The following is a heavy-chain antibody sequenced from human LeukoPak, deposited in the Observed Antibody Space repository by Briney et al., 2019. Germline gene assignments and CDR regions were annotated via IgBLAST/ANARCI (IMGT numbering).Heavy chain of an antibody. Sequence: PSETLSLTCTVSGGSISSYYWNWLRQPAGKGLEWIGRISSSGSANYNPSLKSRVTISVDTSKNQFSLKLSSVTAADTAVYYCASSHDYDSSGYFVGYYFDYWGQGTLVTVSS. J-gene: IGHJ4*02. CDR3: ASSHDYDSSGYFVGYYFDY. CDR1: GGSISSYY. D-gene: IGHD3-22*01. V-gene: IGHV4-4*07. CDR2: ISSSGSA.